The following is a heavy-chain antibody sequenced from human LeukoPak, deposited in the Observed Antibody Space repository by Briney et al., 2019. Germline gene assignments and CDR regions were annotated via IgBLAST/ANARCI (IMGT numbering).Heavy chain of an antibody. D-gene: IGHD6-19*01. V-gene: IGHV4-59*08. Sequence: SETLSLTCTVSGGSISTYYWSWIRQPPGKGLEWIGHIYYSGTTNYNPSLKSRVTISVDTSKNQFSLKLSSVTAADTAVYYCARLEAVAHSIDYWGQGTLVTVSS. J-gene: IGHJ4*02. CDR3: ARLEAVAHSIDY. CDR1: GGSISTYY. CDR2: IYYSGTT.